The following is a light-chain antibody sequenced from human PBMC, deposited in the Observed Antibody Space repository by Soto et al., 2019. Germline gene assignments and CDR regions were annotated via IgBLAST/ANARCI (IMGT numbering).Light chain of an antibody. CDR1: SSDISTNP. CDR3: SAWDDSIYGPV. Sequence: QAVVTQPPSASGTPGQRVAISCSGGSSDISTNPVNWYLHLPGAAPKLLIYRDNQRPSGVPDRFSGSKSGTSASLTISGLQSEDEADYFCSAWDDSIYGPVFGGGTKLTVL. V-gene: IGLV1-44*01. J-gene: IGLJ2*01. CDR2: RDN.